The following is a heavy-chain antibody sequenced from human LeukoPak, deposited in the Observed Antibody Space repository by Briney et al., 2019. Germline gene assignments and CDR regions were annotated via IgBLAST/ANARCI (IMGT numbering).Heavy chain of an antibody. CDR2: INHSGST. Sequence: SETLSLTCTVSSGSISAYYWSWIRQPPGKGLEWIGEINHSGSTNYNPSLKSRVTISVDTSKDQFSLKLSSVTAADTAVYYCASGPNIAAAGTSNDYWGQGILVTVSS. D-gene: IGHD6-13*01. V-gene: IGHV4-34*01. CDR1: SGSISAYY. J-gene: IGHJ4*02. CDR3: ASGPNIAAAGTSNDY.